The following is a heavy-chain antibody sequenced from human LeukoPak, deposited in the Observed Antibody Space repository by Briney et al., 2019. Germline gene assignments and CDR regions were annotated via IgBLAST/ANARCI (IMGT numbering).Heavy chain of an antibody. CDR1: GFTFSSYG. Sequence: GGSLRLSCAASGFTFSSYGMHWVRQAPGKGLEWVAFIRYDGSNKYYADSVKGRFTISRDNSKNTLYLQMNSLRAEDTAVYYCAKDGSGYFYTFDYWGQGTLVTASS. CDR2: IRYDGSNK. V-gene: IGHV3-30*02. CDR3: AKDGSGYFYTFDY. D-gene: IGHD3-22*01. J-gene: IGHJ4*02.